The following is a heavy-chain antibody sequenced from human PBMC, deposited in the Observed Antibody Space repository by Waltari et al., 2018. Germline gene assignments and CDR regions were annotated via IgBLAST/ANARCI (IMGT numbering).Heavy chain of an antibody. D-gene: IGHD7-27*01. V-gene: IGHV1-69*12. J-gene: IGHJ6*03. Sequence: VQLVQSGGEVKTPGSSVKVSCKASGGAFGGSVVSWGRQAPGQGLEWMGVIIPMFGIPDFSQKVQDRLTITADESKNQVYMELSSLTSEDTAIYYCARHELGISQYYYNMYVWGQGTTVTISS. CDR2: IIPMFGIP. CDR3: ARHELGISQYYYNMYV. CDR1: GGAFGGSV.